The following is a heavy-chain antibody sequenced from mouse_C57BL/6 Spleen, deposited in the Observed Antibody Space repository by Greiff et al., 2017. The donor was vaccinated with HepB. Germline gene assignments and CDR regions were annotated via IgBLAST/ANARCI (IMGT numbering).Heavy chain of an antibody. Sequence: QVQLKQSGAELVRPGTSVKVSCKASGYAFTNYLIEWVKQRPGQGLEWIGVINPGSGGTNYNEKFKGKATLTADKSSSTAYMQLSSLTSEDSAVYFCARYATVVAEYFDVWGTGTTVTVSS. D-gene: IGHD1-1*01. CDR3: ARYATVVAEYFDV. CDR2: INPGSGGT. CDR1: GYAFTNYL. V-gene: IGHV1-54*01. J-gene: IGHJ1*03.